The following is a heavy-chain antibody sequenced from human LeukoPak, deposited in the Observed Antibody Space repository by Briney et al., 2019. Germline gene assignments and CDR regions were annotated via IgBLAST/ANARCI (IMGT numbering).Heavy chain of an antibody. J-gene: IGHJ6*02. CDR3: ARESYYDTLTGYNNYYYYGMDV. CDR2: ISYDGSHK. D-gene: IGHD3-9*01. CDR1: GFNFSNYG. Sequence: RAGGSLRLSCAASGFNFSNYGMHWVRQAPGKGLEWVAVISYDGSHKYYADSVKGRFTIFRDNSKNTLYLQMNRLRGEDTAVYYCARESYYDTLTGYNNYYYYGMDVWGQGTTVTVSS. V-gene: IGHV3-30*03.